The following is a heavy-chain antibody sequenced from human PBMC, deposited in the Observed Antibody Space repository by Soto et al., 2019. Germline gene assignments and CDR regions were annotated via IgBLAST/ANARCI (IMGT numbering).Heavy chain of an antibody. D-gene: IGHD2-15*01. CDR1: VGSFSGYY. CDR2: INHSGST. J-gene: IGHJ5*02. Sequence: TSETLSLTCAVYVGSFSGYYWSWIRQPPGKGLEWIGEINHSGSTNYNPSRKSRVTISVDTSKNQFSLKLSSVTAADTAVYYCARGRRIYCSGGSCLTTPWFDPWGQGTLVTVSS. CDR3: ARGRRIYCSGGSCLTTPWFDP. V-gene: IGHV4-34*01.